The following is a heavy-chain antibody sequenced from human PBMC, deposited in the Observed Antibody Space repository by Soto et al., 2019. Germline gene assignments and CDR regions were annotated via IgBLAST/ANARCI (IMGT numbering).Heavy chain of an antibody. CDR3: ARDRNFFHSSGPDY. D-gene: IGHD3-22*01. J-gene: IGHJ4*02. Sequence: QVQLQESGPGLVKPSQTLFLTCTVSGGSISSGTYYWSWIRQHPGKGLEWIGYISHSGSTYYNPSLANRISIAVDTSKNQFSLRLSSVTAADTAVYYCARDRNFFHSSGPDYWGQRTLVTVSS. V-gene: IGHV4-31*03. CDR1: GGSISSGTYY. CDR2: ISHSGST.